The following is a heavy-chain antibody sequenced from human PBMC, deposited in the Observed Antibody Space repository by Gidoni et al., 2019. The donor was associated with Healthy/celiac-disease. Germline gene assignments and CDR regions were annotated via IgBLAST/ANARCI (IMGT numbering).Heavy chain of an antibody. CDR1: GFTFRSYS. V-gene: IGHV3-48*02. Sequence: EVQLVESGGGLVQPGGSLRLSCAASGFTFRSYSMNWVRQAPGKGLEWVSYISSSSSTIYYADSVKGRFTISRDNAKNSLYLQMNSLRDEDTAVYYCAREKLTYYYYYYMDVWGKGTTVTVSS. J-gene: IGHJ6*03. CDR2: ISSSSSTI. D-gene: IGHD3-16*01. CDR3: AREKLTYYYYYYMDV.